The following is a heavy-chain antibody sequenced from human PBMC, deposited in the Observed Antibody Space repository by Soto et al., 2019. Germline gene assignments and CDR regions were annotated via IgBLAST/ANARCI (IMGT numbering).Heavy chain of an antibody. Sequence: GGSLRLSCAASGFTFDDYAMHWVRQAPGKGLEWVSGISWNSGNIVYADSVKGRFTISRDNAKNSLYLQMNSLRADDTAVYYCARDSSPYYDFWSGFYTYFDYWGQGALVTVSS. CDR1: GFTFDDYA. CDR3: ARDSSPYYDFWSGFYTYFDY. V-gene: IGHV3-9*01. CDR2: ISWNSGNI. J-gene: IGHJ4*02. D-gene: IGHD3-3*01.